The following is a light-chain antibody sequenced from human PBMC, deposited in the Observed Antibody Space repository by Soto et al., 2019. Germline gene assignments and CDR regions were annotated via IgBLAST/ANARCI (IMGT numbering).Light chain of an antibody. CDR1: SGHSNYA. CDR2: LNTDGSH. V-gene: IGLV4-69*01. J-gene: IGLJ3*02. Sequence: QPVLTQSPSASASLGASVKLTCTLSSGHSNYAIAWHQQQPEKGPRYLMKLNTDGSHSKGDGIPDRVSGSSSGAERYLTISSLQSEDEADYYCQTWGTGPWVFGGGTKLTVL. CDR3: QTWGTGPWV.